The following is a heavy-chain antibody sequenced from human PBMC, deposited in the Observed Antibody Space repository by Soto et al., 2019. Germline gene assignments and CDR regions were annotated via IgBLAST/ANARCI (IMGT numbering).Heavy chain of an antibody. CDR1: GFTFSSYA. V-gene: IGHV3-23*01. CDR2: ISGSGGST. D-gene: IGHD1-1*01. CDR3: AKAGGLRNWISGFYYGMDV. J-gene: IGHJ6*02. Sequence: PGGSLRLSCAASGFTFSSYAMSWVRQAPGKGLEWVSAISGSGGSTYYADSVKGRFTISRDNSKNTLYLQMNSLRAEDTAVYYCAKAGGLRNWISGFYYGMDVWGQGTTVTVSS.